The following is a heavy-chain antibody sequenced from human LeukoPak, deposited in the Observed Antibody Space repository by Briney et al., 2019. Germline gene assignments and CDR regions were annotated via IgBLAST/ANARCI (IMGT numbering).Heavy chain of an antibody. V-gene: IGHV1-69*05. J-gene: IGHJ4*02. CDR3: ARDRYYDSSGYFVFDY. D-gene: IGHD3-22*01. CDR1: GGTFSSYA. Sequence: SVKVSCKASGGTFSSYAISWVRQAPGQGLEWMGGIIPIFGTANYAQKFQGRVTITTDESTSTAYMELSSLRSEDTAVYYCARDRYYDSSGYFVFDYWGQGTLVTVSS. CDR2: IIPIFGTA.